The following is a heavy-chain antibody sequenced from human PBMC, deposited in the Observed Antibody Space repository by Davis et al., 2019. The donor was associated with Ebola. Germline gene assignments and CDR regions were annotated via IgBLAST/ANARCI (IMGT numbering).Heavy chain of an antibody. CDR3: ASALSSSPFYS. V-gene: IGHV1-46*03. J-gene: IGHJ5*01. CDR1: GFILTNYA. Sequence: ASVKVSCKASGFILTNYAIHWVRQAPGQGLEWMGAIYPSGTTTNYAQNFQGRLTMTRDTSTSTVYMEMIGLRSEDTAVYFCASALSSSPFYSWGQGTLVTVSS. D-gene: IGHD6-13*01. CDR2: IYPSGTTT.